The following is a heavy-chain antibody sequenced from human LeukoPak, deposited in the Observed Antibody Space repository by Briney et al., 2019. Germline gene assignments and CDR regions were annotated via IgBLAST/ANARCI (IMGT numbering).Heavy chain of an antibody. J-gene: IGHJ4*02. CDR1: GYTFTSYD. V-gene: IGHV1-8*03. CDR3: ARGGKVEMATISPWYFDY. CDR2: MNPNSGNT. D-gene: IGHD5-24*01. Sequence: GASVKVSCKASGYTFTSYDINWVRQATGQGLEWMGWMNPNSGNTGYAQKFQGRVTITRNTSISTAYMELSSLRSADTAVYYCARGGKVEMATISPWYFDYWGQGTLVTVSS.